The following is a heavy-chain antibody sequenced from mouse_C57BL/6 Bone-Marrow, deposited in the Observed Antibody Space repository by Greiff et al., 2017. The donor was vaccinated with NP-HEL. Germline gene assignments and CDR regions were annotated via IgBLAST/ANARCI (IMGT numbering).Heavy chain of an antibody. Sequence: QVQLQQPGAELVMPGASVKLSCKASGYTFTSYWMHWVKQRPGQGLEWIGEIDPADSYTNYNQKFKGKSTLTVDKSSSTAYMQLSSLTSEDAAVYCCAREGVITTGVGAFAYWGQGTLVTVSA. D-gene: IGHD1-1*01. J-gene: IGHJ3*01. CDR2: IDPADSYT. CDR3: AREGVITTGVGAFAY. V-gene: IGHV1-69*01. CDR1: GYTFTSYW.